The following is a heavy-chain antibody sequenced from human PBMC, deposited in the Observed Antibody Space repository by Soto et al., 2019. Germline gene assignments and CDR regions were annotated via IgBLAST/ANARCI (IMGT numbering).Heavy chain of an antibody. Sequence: QVQLVQSGTEVKKPGASVKVSCKASGYTFTSYAMHWVRQAPGQRLEWMGWINAGNGNTKYSQKFQGRVTITRDTSASTAYMELSSLRSEDTAVYYCAVSSGGYYECLDYWGQGTLVTVSS. CDR1: GYTFTSYA. CDR2: INAGNGNT. J-gene: IGHJ4*02. CDR3: AVSSGGYYECLDY. D-gene: IGHD3-22*01. V-gene: IGHV1-3*01.